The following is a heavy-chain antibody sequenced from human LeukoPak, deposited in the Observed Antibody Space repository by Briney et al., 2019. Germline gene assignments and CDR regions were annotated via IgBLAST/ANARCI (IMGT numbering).Heavy chain of an antibody. Sequence: SETLSLTCTVSGGSVSNYYWSWIRQPAGKGLEWIGRIYTSGSTHYNPSLKSRVTISVDTSKNQFSLKLSSVTAADTAVYYCARDGLNTMVRGKIHYYYMDVWGKGTTVTISS. CDR1: GGSVSNYY. J-gene: IGHJ6*03. V-gene: IGHV4-4*07. D-gene: IGHD3-10*01. CDR3: ARDGLNTMVRGKIHYYYMDV. CDR2: IYTSGST.